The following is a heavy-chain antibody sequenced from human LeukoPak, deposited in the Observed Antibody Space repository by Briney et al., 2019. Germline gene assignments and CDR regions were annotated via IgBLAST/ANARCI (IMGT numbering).Heavy chain of an antibody. V-gene: IGHV3-23*01. CDR2: ISGSGGST. D-gene: IGHD1-26*01. CDR1: GFTFSSYA. CDR3: AKNVYWWELLLFDY. Sequence: PGGSLRLSCAASGFTFSSYAMSWFRQAPGKGLEWVSAISGSGGSTYYADSVKGRFTISRDNSKNTLYLQMNSLRAEDTAVYYCAKNVYWWELLLFDYWGQGTLVTVSS. J-gene: IGHJ4*02.